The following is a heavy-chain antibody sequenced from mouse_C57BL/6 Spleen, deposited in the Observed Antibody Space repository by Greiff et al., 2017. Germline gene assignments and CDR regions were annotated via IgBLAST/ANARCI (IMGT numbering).Heavy chain of an antibody. V-gene: IGHV1-19*01. CDR2: INPYNGGT. Sequence: EVQLQQSGPVLVKPGASVKMSCKASGYTFTDYYMNWVKQSHGKSLEWIGVINPYNGGTSYNQKFKGKATLTVDKSSSTAYMELNSLTSEDSAVYYCARGSFVTTVVKDYWGQGTTLPVSS. CDR3: ARGSFVTTVVKDY. CDR1: GYTFTDYY. J-gene: IGHJ2*01. D-gene: IGHD1-1*01.